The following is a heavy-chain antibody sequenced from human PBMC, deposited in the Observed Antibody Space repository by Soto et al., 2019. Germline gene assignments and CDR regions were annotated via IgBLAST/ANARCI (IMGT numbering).Heavy chain of an antibody. Sequence: SETLSLTCTVSGESFGAYYWSWIRQSPGKGLEWIGEVYHSGDTKYNPSLRSRVTISEDPSKNQFSLRMTSMTAADTGVYYCARGFSNSVTTRFDSWGQGTLVTVSS. CDR2: VYHSGDT. J-gene: IGHJ4*02. D-gene: IGHD4-17*01. CDR1: GESFGAYY. CDR3: ARGFSNSVTTRFDS. V-gene: IGHV4-34*01.